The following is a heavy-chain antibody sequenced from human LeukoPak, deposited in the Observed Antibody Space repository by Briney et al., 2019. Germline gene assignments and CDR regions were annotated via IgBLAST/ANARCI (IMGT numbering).Heavy chain of an antibody. V-gene: IGHV3-23*01. D-gene: IGHD5-12*01. CDR2: VSGSGGST. CDR1: GLTFSSYA. CDR3: AKDLDIVATITGN. J-gene: IGHJ4*02. Sequence: PGGSLRLSRAASGLTFSSYAMSWVRQASGKGLEWVSGVSGSGGSTYYADSVKGRFTISRDNSKNTLYLQMNSLRAEDTAVYYCAKDLDIVATITGNWGQGTLVTVSS.